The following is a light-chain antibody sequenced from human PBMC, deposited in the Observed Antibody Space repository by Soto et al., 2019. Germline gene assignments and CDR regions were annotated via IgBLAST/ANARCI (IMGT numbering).Light chain of an antibody. CDR3: QQYRKFST. Sequence: DIQLTQSPSALSASVGDRVTITCRASHDINRWLAWYQQKPGKAPILLIYDASSLESGVPSRFSGSGSGTEFTLTIRSLQADDFATYFCQQYRKFSTFGGGTKLEI. CDR2: DAS. V-gene: IGKV1-5*01. J-gene: IGKJ4*02. CDR1: HDINRW.